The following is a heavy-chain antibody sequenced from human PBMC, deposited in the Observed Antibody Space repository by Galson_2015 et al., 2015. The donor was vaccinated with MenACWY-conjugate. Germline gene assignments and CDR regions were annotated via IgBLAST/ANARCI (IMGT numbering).Heavy chain of an antibody. J-gene: IGHJ6*02. Sequence: QSGAEVKKPGESLKISCKASGYIFTTYWIAWVRQMPGKGLEWMGLINPVDSNIRYSPSFQGQVTISADESISTAYLQWSSLKASDTAMYYCARHPPGGRGMDVWGRGTTVTVSS. D-gene: IGHD1-26*01. CDR2: INPVDSNI. V-gene: IGHV5-51*01. CDR3: ARHPPGGRGMDV. CDR1: GYIFTTYW.